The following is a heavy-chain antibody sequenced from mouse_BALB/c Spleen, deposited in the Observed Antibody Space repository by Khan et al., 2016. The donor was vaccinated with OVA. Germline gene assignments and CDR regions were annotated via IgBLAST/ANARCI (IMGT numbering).Heavy chain of an antibody. V-gene: IGHV1-76*01. CDR3: AREEALYRVDH. Sequence: QVQLKQSGAELVRPEASVKLSCKTSGYIFTSYWIHWVKQRSGQGLEWIARIYPGTDNSYYNEKFKDKATLTADKSSSTAYMQLSSLKSEDTDVYFWAREEALYRVDHWGQGTTLTVSS. D-gene: IGHD3-2*02. CDR2: IYPGTDNS. CDR1: GYIFTSYW. J-gene: IGHJ2*01.